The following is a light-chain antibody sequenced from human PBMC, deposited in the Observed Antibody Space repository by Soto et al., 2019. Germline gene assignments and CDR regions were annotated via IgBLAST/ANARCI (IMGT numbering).Light chain of an antibody. Sequence: TQMTQSPLSLSASVGEKIIITCRASRDVGSDVSWYQQKPGQAPKLVIYAASNLYTGVPSRFSGSGSGTEFTLTISSLQPDDFATYYCQQYDSYSYTFGQGTKLEIK. CDR3: QQYDSYSYT. CDR1: RDVGSD. V-gene: IGKV1-17*01. J-gene: IGKJ2*01. CDR2: AAS.